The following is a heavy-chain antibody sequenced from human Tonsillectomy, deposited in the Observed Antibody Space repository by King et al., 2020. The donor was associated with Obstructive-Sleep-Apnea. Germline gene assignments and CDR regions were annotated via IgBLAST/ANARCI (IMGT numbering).Heavy chain of an antibody. CDR2: ISYDESNK. CDR3: AGDYWDYDSSGYYTYFDD. J-gene: IGHJ4*02. Sequence: VQLVESGGGVVQPGRSLRLSCAASGFTFSSYALHWVRQAPGKGLEWVAVISYDESNKYYADSVKGRFTISRDSSKNMLYLQMNSLRAEDTAGYYCAGDYWDYDSSGYYTYFDDWGQGTLVTVSS. CDR1: GFTFSSYA. V-gene: IGHV3-30*04. D-gene: IGHD3-22*01.